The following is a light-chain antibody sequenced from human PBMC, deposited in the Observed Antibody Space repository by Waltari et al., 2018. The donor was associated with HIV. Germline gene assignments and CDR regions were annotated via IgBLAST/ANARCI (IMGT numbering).Light chain of an antibody. V-gene: IGLV1-47*01. Sequence: QSVLPQPPSAAGTPGQRVTISCSGSRSNIGNNDVYWFQQLPGTAPKLLIYRNNQRPSGVPDRFTGSKSGTSVSLAISGLRSEDEADYYCDAWDDSLSGRVFGGGTKRTVL. CDR3: DAWDDSLSGRV. CDR1: RSNIGNND. CDR2: RNN. J-gene: IGLJ3*02.